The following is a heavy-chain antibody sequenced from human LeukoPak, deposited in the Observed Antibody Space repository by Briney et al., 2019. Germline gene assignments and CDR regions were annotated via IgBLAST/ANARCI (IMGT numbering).Heavy chain of an antibody. J-gene: IGHJ6*03. CDR2: IYYSGST. Sequence: KPSETLSLTCTVSGGSISSYYWSWIRQPRGKGPEWIGYIYYSGSTNYNPSLKSRVTISVETSKNQCSLKLSSVTAADTAVYYCARAGTPDYYYYMVVWRKGTTVTVSS. D-gene: IGHD1-14*01. CDR3: ARAGTPDYYYYMVV. CDR1: GGSISSYY. V-gene: IGHV4-59*01.